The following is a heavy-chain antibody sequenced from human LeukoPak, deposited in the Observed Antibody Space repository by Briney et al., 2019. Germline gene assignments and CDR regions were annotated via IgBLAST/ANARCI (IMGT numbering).Heavy chain of an antibody. CDR2: ISYDGVHL. CDR3: ARDEYDGYNLGPSNY. CDR1: GFTFRNYA. J-gene: IGHJ4*02. V-gene: IGHV3-30*04. Sequence: GGSLRLSCAASGFTFRNYAMHWVRQASDKGLEWVAVISYDGVHLNYADSVRGRFTISRDDSKSTLYLQLNSLRTEDTALYYCARDEYDGYNLGPSNYWGQGTLVTVSS. D-gene: IGHD5-24*01.